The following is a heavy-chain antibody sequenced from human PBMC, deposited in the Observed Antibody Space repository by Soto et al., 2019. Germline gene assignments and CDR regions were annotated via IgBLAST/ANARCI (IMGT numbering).Heavy chain of an antibody. CDR3: AGRTTGTTAIAFDI. Sequence: GGSLRLSCAASGFTVSSNYMSWVRQAPGKGLEWVSVIYSGGSTYYADSVKGRFTISRHNSKNTLYLQMNSLRAEDTAVYYCAGRTTGTTAIAFDIWGQGTMVTVSS. CDR1: GFTVSSNY. CDR2: IYSGGST. D-gene: IGHD1-1*01. V-gene: IGHV3-53*04. J-gene: IGHJ3*02.